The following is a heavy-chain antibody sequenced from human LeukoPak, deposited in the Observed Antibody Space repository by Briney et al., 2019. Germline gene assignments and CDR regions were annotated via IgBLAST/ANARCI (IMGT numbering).Heavy chain of an antibody. V-gene: IGHV4-34*01. CDR3: ARGRDIVVVPAAPLGYYYGMDV. J-gene: IGHJ6*02. CDR1: GGSSSGYY. Sequence: SETLSLTCAVYGGSSSGYYWSWIRQPPGKGLEWIGEINHSGSTNYNPSLKSRVTISVDTSKNQFSLKLSSVTAADTAVYYCARGRDIVVVPAAPLGYYYGMDVWGQGTTVTVSS. CDR2: INHSGST. D-gene: IGHD2-2*01.